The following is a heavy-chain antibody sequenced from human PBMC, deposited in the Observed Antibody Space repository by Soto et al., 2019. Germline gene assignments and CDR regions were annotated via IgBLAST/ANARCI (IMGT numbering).Heavy chain of an antibody. D-gene: IGHD3-10*01. J-gene: IGHJ4*02. CDR3: AKWDSVRGVIIIDYFDC. CDR1: GFTFSSYA. V-gene: IGHV3-23*01. Sequence: EVQLLESGGGLVQPGGSLRLSCAASGFTFSSYAMSWVRQAPGKGLEWVSAISGSGGSTYYADSVKGRFTISRDNSKNTLYLQMNSLRAEDTAVYYCAKWDSVRGVIIIDYFDCWGQGTLVTVSS. CDR2: ISGSGGST.